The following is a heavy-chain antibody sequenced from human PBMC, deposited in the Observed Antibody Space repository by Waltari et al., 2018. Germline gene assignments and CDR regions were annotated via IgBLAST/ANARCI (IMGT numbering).Heavy chain of an antibody. CDR1: GYIFSTYA. V-gene: IGHV7-4-1*02. D-gene: IGHD3-16*01. CDR2: INTKTGNP. CDR3: ARGIQLWGRGSWYFDN. Sequence: QVQLVQSGSELKKPGASGKVSCTASGYIFSTYAVNWVRQAPGQGLEWMGWINTKTGNPTYAQGFRGRFGFSLDTSVSTASLQISSLKAEDTAVYYCARGIQLWGRGSWYFDNWGQGTLVTVSS. J-gene: IGHJ4*02.